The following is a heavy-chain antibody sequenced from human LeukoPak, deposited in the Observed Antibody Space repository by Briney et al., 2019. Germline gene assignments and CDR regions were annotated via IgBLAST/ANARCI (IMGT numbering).Heavy chain of an antibody. J-gene: IGHJ4*02. CDR3: AKDYRPHDFWSGLVDY. Sequence: GGSLRLSCAASGFTFSSYWMHWVRQGPGKELTWVSHINSDGTTTNYADSVKGRFTISRDNSKNTLYLQMNSLRAEDTAVYYCAKDYRPHDFWSGLVDYWGQGTLVTVSS. V-gene: IGHV3-74*01. CDR1: GFTFSSYW. D-gene: IGHD3-3*01. CDR2: INSDGTTT.